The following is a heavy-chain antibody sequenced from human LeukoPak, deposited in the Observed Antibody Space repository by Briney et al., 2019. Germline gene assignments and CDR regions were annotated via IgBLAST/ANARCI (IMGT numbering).Heavy chain of an antibody. J-gene: IGHJ4*02. D-gene: IGHD6-13*01. CDR1: GGTFSSYA. CDR2: IIPIFGTA. CDR3: ARGGIAAAGTSVDY. Sequence: SVKVSCKASGGTFSSYAISWVRQAPGQGVEWMGGIIPIFGTANYAQKFQGRVTITADKSTSTAYMELSSLRSEDTAVYYCARGGIAAAGTSVDYWGQETLVTVSS. V-gene: IGHV1-69*06.